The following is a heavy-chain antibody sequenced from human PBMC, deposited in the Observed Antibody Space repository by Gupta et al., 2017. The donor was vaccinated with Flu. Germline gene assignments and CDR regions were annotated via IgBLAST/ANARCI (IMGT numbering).Heavy chain of an antibody. V-gene: IGHV3-30-3*01. J-gene: IGHJ3*02. CDR1: GFTFSTYA. CDR2: ISYDRSKQ. CDR3: ALGGGWNDGRVSDAFDM. D-gene: IGHD3-16*01. Sequence: QVRLVESGGDIVQPGTSLSLSCAASGFTFSTYAMHWVRQSPGKGLEWVAVISYDRSKQYYADSVKGRFTISRDNFDNTLSLQMNNLRAEDSALYYCALGGGWNDGRVSDAFDMLGQGTLVTVSS.